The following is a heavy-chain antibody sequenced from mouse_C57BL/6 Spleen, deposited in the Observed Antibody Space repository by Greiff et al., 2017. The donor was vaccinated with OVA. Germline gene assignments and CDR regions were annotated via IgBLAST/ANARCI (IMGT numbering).Heavy chain of an antibody. CDR1: GYSFTGYY. CDR3: AREGRTYGSSSFDY. D-gene: IGHD1-1*02. V-gene: IGHV1-42*01. Sequence: EVQLQQSGPELVKPGASVKISCKASGYSFTGYYMNWVKQSPEKSLEWIGEINPSTGGTTYNQKFKAKATLTVVKSSSTAYMQLKSLTSEDSAVYYCAREGRTYGSSSFDYWGQGTTLTVSS. CDR2: INPSTGGT. J-gene: IGHJ2*01.